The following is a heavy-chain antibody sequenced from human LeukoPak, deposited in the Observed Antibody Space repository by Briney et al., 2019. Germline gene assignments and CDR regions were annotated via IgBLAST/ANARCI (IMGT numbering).Heavy chain of an antibody. CDR1: GGSFSRYY. D-gene: IGHD2-2*01. CDR3: ARLNIVVVPAAPGYYYYMDV. J-gene: IGHJ6*03. V-gene: IGHV4-4*07. Sequence: AETLSLTCTVSGGSFSRYYWSWMRQPAGEGLECIGRIYTRGSTNYNPSLKSRVTMSVDTSKNQFSLKLSSVTAADTAVYYCARLNIVVVPAAPGYYYYMDVWGKGTTVTVSS. CDR2: IYTRGST.